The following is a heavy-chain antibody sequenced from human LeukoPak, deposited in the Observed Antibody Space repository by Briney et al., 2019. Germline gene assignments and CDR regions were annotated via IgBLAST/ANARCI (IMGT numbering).Heavy chain of an antibody. CDR3: ARDECYYDGSAYHYYFDY. CDR1: GFTLSSNY. Sequence: GGSLRLSCVASGFTLSSNYMSWVRQAPGKGLEWVSVIYSGGSTYYADSVKGRFTISRDNSKNTLYLQMNSLRAEDSAVYYCARDECYYDGSAYHYYFDYWGQGTLSPSPQ. V-gene: IGHV3-66*01. D-gene: IGHD3-22*01. CDR2: IYSGGST. J-gene: IGHJ4*02.